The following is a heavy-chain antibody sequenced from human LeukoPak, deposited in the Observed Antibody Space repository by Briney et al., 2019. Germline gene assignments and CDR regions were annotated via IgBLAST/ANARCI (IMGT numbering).Heavy chain of an antibody. J-gene: IGHJ4*02. Sequence: SETLSLTCTVSGGSISSYYWSWIRQPPGKGLEWIGYIYYSGSTNYNPSLKSRVTISVDTSKNQFSLKLSSVTAADTAVYYCARDDGSSGCFDYWGQGTLVTVSS. CDR2: IYYSGST. CDR3: ARDDGSSGCFDY. V-gene: IGHV4-59*01. CDR1: GGSISSYY. D-gene: IGHD6-13*01.